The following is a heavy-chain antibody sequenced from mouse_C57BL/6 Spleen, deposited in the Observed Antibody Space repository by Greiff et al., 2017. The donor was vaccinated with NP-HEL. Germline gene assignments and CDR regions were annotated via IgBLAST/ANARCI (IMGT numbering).Heavy chain of an antibody. Sequence: VQLQESGAELVRPGASVTLSCKASGYTFTDYEMHWVKQTPVHGLEWIGAIDPETGGTAYNQKFKGKAILTADKSSSTAYMELRSLTSEDSAVYYCTNSNYDWYFDVWGTGTTVTVSS. CDR2: IDPETGGT. CDR1: GYTFTDYE. J-gene: IGHJ1*03. V-gene: IGHV1-15*01. CDR3: TNSNYDWYFDV. D-gene: IGHD2-5*01.